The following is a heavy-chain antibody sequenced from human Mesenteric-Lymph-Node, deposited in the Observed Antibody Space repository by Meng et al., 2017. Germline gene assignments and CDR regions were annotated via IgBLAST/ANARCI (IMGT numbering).Heavy chain of an antibody. CDR2: INPSGGST. D-gene: IGHD5-24*01. V-gene: IGHV1-46*01. CDR1: GYTFTSYY. J-gene: IGHJ5*02. CDR3: ARAYKESEDSNENWFDP. Sequence: ASVKVSCKASGYTFTSYYMHWVRQAPGQGLEWMGIINPSGGSTSYAQKFQGRVTMTRDTSTSTVYMELSSLRSEDTAVYYCARAYKESEDSNENWFDPWGQGTLVTVSS.